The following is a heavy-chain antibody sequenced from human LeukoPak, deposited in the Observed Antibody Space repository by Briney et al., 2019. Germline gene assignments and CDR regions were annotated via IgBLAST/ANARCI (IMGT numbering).Heavy chain of an antibody. CDR3: ARDHQGSGVTTWYYYYYYYGMDV. D-gene: IGHD4-17*01. J-gene: IGHJ6*02. Sequence: GGSLRLSCAASGFIVSNNFMSWVRQAPGKGLEWVSVIYTGGSTYYADSVRGRFTISRDNSKNTLYLQMNSLRAEDTAVYYCARDHQGSGVTTWYYYYYYYGMDVWGQGTTVTVSS. CDR1: GFIVSNNF. V-gene: IGHV3-53*05. CDR2: IYTGGST.